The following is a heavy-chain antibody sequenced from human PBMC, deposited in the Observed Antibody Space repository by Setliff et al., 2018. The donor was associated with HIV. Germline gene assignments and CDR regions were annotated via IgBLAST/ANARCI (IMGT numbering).Heavy chain of an antibody. D-gene: IGHD1-26*01. CDR1: GGSISSYC. V-gene: IGHV4-4*09. J-gene: IGHJ6*02. CDR2: IFSSGST. CDR3: ARGHLGSYFPNYYYYGMDV. Sequence: SETLSLTCTVSGGSISSYCWNWIRQSPGRGLEWIGFIFSSGSTKYNPSLQSRVTMSIDTSKNQFSLKLTSVTAADTAVYYCARGHLGSYFPNYYYYGMDVWGQGTTVTVSS.